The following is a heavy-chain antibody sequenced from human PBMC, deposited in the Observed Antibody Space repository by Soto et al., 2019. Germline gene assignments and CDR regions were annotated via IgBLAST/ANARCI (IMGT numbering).Heavy chain of an antibody. CDR1: GFTFSSHA. Sequence: GGSLRLSCAASGFTFSSHAMHWVRQAPGKGLEWVAVISYDGSKIYYADSGKGRFTISRDNSKNTLYLQMNSLRAEDTAVYFCARDGEDVLRNIPGDAFDIWGQGTMVTVSS. J-gene: IGHJ3*02. D-gene: IGHD3-3*01. V-gene: IGHV3-30-3*01. CDR3: ARDGEDVLRNIPGDAFDI. CDR2: ISYDGSKI.